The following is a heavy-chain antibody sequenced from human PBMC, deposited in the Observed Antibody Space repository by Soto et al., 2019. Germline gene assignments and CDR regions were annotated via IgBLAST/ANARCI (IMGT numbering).Heavy chain of an antibody. CDR1: GGSFSGYY. J-gene: IGHJ4*02. V-gene: IGHV4-34*01. CDR2: INHSGST. D-gene: IGHD3-22*01. CDR3: ARRGRGPNYYDSSGYHRYFDY. Sequence: SETLSLTCAVYGGSFSGYYWSWIRQPPGKGLEWIGEINHSGSTNYNPSLKSRVTISVDTSKNQFSLKLSSVTAADTAVYYCARRGRGPNYYDSSGYHRYFDYWGQGTLVTVSS.